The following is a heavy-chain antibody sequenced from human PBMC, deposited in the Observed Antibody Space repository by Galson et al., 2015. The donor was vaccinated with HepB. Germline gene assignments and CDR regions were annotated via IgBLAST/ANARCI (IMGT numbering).Heavy chain of an antibody. CDR1: GFTFTSSA. D-gene: IGHD6-13*01. Sequence: SVKVSCKASGFTFTSSAMQWVRQARGQRLEWIGWIVVGSGNTNYAQKFQERVTITRDMSTSTAYMELSSLRSEDTAVYYCTYPGYSSSWYDYWGQGTLVTVSS. CDR2: IVVGSGNT. CDR3: TYPGYSSSWYDY. J-gene: IGHJ4*02. V-gene: IGHV1-58*02.